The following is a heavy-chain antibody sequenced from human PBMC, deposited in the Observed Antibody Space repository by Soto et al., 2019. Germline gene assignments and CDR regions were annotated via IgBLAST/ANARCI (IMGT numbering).Heavy chain of an antibody. J-gene: IGHJ4*02. D-gene: IGHD6-13*01. V-gene: IGHV4-34*09. CDR2: INHSGSP. CDR3: ARSFGVAEAGPFDY. CDR1: GGSFSDYS. Sequence: SETLSLTCAVYGGSFSDYSWTWIRQPPGKGLEWIGEINHSGSPYYNPSLTSRVTISVDTSKNQFSLKLSSVTAADTAVYYCARSFGVAEAGPFDYWGQGTLVT.